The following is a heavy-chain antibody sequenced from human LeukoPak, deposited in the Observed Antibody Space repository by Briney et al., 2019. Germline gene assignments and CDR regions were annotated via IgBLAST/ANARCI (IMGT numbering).Heavy chain of an antibody. CDR2: INSDGSST. Sequence: PGGSLRLSCAASGFTFSSYWMHWVRQAPGKGLVWVSRINSDGSSTNYADSVKGRFTISRGSAKNTLYLQMNSLRAEDTAMYYCARAVYYSNYLGYWGQGTLVTVSS. D-gene: IGHD3-10*01. J-gene: IGHJ4*01. CDR1: GFTFSSYW. CDR3: ARAVYYSNYLGY. V-gene: IGHV3-74*01.